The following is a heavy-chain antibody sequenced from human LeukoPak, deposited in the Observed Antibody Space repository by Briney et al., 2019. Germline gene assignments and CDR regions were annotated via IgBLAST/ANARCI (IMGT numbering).Heavy chain of an antibody. V-gene: IGHV3-74*01. CDR2: INSVGSTT. CDR1: GFSFSSNW. J-gene: IGHJ4*02. Sequence: PGGSLRLSCAASGFSFSSNWMHWVRQAPGKGLVWVSRINSVGSTTTYADSVKGRFTISRDNAKNTLYLQMNSLRAEDTAVYYCTSSPYGGYGHYWGQGTLVTVSS. CDR3: TSSPYGGYGHY. D-gene: IGHD5-12*01.